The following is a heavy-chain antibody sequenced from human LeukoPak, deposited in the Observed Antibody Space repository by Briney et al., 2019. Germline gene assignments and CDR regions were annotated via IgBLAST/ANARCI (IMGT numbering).Heavy chain of an antibody. D-gene: IGHD3-10*01. Sequence: SQTLSLTCAVSGGSISSGGYSWSWIRQPPGKGLEWIGYIYHSGSTYYNPSLKSRVTISVDRSKNQFSLKLSSVTAADTAVYYCARFYGSGSYYNQYYYYYGMDVWGQGTTVTVSS. V-gene: IGHV4-30-2*01. CDR2: IYHSGST. J-gene: IGHJ6*02. CDR1: GGSISSGGYS. CDR3: ARFYGSGSYYNQYYYYYGMDV.